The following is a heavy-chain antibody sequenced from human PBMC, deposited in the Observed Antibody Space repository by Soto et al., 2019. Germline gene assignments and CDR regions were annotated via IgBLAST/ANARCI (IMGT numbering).Heavy chain of an antibody. Sequence: SETLSLTCAVYGGSFSGYYWSWIRQPPGKGLEWIGEINHSGSTNYNPSLKSRVTISVDTSKNQFSLKLSSVTAADTAVYYCARLSGYYYYMDVWGKGTTVTVSS. CDR2: INHSGST. D-gene: IGHD3-10*01. J-gene: IGHJ6*03. CDR1: GGSFSGYY. V-gene: IGHV4-34*01. CDR3: ARLSGYYYYMDV.